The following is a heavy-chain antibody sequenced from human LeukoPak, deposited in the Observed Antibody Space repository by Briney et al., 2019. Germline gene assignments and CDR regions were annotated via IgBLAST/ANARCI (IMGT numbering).Heavy chain of an antibody. CDR2: IYSGGST. CDR3: ARESRRGWLQLREFDY. J-gene: IGHJ4*02. D-gene: IGHD5-12*01. Sequence: GGSLRLSCAASGFTVSSNYMSWVRQAPGKGLEWVSVIYSGGSTYYADSVKGRFTISRDNSKNTLYLQMNSLRAEDTAAYYCARESRRGWLQLREFDYWGQGTLVTVSS. CDR1: GFTVSSNY. V-gene: IGHV3-66*01.